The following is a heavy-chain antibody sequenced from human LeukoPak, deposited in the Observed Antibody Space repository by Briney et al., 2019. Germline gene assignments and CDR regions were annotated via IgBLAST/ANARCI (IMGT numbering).Heavy chain of an antibody. V-gene: IGHV4-39*01. D-gene: IGHD6-13*01. CDR1: GGSISSYY. Sequence: SETLSLTCTVSGGSISSYYWGWICQPPAKGLERMGSVYYSGRTYYTPSLKSRVTISVDTSNNQFSLKLTSVPAADTAVYYCARHYSSSWYSAFHIWGQGTMVTVSS. CDR3: ARHYSSSWYSAFHI. J-gene: IGHJ3*02. CDR2: VYYSGRT.